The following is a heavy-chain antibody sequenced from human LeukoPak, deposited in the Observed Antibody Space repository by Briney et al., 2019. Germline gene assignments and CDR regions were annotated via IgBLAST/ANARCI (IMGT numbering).Heavy chain of an antibody. CDR1: GYTFTSYY. J-gene: IGHJ4*02. Sequence: GASVKVSCKASGYTFTSYYMHWVRQAPGQGLEWMGIINPSGGSTSYAQKFQGRVTITADESTSTAYMELSSLRSEDTAVYYCARDSSGTSDSSGYYPNYFDYWGQGTLVTVSS. CDR2: INPSGGST. CDR3: ARDSSGTSDSSGYYPNYFDY. V-gene: IGHV1-46*01. D-gene: IGHD3-22*01.